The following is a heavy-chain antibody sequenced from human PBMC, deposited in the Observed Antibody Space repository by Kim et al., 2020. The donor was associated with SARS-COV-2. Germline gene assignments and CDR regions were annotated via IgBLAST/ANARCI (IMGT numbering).Heavy chain of an antibody. V-gene: IGHV3-7*01. CDR3: ARDLVDSIAALDY. D-gene: IGHD2-8*02. Sequence: CVDSGKGRFTISRDNAKNSLYLQMNSLRAEDTAVYYCARDLVDSIAALDYWGQGTLVTVSS. J-gene: IGHJ4*02.